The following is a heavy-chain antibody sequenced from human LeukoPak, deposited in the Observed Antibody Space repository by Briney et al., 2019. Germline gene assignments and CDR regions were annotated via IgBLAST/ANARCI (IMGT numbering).Heavy chain of an antibody. CDR2: IGTAGDT. J-gene: IGHJ4*02. CDR1: GFTFSSYD. CDR3: ARADLRGYSLDY. D-gene: IGHD5-18*01. Sequence: GGSLRLSCAASGFTFSSYDMHWVRQTTGRGLEWVSGIGTAGDTYSPGSVKGRFTIPRENAKNSLYLQMNSLRAGDTAVYYCARADLRGYSLDYWGQGILVTVSS. V-gene: IGHV3-13*01.